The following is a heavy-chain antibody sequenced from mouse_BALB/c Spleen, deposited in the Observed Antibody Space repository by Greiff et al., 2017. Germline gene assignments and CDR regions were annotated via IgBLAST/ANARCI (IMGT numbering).Heavy chain of an antibody. CDR2: ISYSGST. CDR1: GYSITSDYA. D-gene: IGHD3-1*01. CDR3: ARKGLRVFDY. V-gene: IGHV3-2*02. Sequence: EVKLQESGPGLVKPSQSLSLTCTVTGYSITSDYAWNWIRQFPGNKLEWMGYISYSGSTSYNPSLKSRISITRDTSKNQFFLQLNSVTTEDTATYYCARKGLRVFDYWGQGTTLTVSS. J-gene: IGHJ2*01.